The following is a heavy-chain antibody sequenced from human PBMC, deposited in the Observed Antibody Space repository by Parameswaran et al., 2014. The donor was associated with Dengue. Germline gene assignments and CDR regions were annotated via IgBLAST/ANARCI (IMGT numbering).Heavy chain of an antibody. Sequence: VRQAPGKGLEWIGRIYTSGSTNYNPSLKSRVTISVDTSKNQFSLKLSSVTAADTAVYYCARDAVHYYYDSSGYYEEKTDAFDIWGQGTMVT. CDR2: IYTSGST. D-gene: IGHD3-22*01. J-gene: IGHJ3*02. V-gene: IGHV4-61*02. CDR3: ARDAVHYYYDSSGYYEEKTDAFDI.